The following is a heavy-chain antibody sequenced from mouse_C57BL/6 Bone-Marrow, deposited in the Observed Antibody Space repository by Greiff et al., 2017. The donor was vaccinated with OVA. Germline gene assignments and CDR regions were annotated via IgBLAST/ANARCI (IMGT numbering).Heavy chain of an antibody. CDR1: GYTFTNYW. CDR2: IYPGGGYT. V-gene: IGHV1-63*01. J-gene: IGHJ2*01. CDR3: ARGASYYSNYFDY. Sequence: QVQLKESGAELVRPGTSVKMSCKASGYTFTNYWIGWAKQRPGHGLEWIGDIYPGGGYTNYNEKFKGKATLTADKSSSTAYMQFSSLTSEDSAIYYCARGASYYSNYFDYWGQGTTLTVSS. D-gene: IGHD2-5*01.